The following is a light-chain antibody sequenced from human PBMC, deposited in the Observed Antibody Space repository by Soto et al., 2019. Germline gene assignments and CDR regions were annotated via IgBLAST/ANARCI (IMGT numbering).Light chain of an antibody. J-gene: IGKJ2*01. CDR3: QQYIHGYT. CDR2: SAS. CDR1: QSVSTS. V-gene: IGKV3-15*01. Sequence: EVVMTQSPATLSVFPGERVTLSCRASQSVSTSLAWYQQKPGQAPWLLIYSASTRATGIPARFSGSGSGTEFTLTISSLESEDFAVYYCQQYIHGYTFGQGTELEIK.